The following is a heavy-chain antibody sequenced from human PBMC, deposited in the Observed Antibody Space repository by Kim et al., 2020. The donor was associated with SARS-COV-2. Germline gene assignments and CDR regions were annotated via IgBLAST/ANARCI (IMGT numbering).Heavy chain of an antibody. CDR3: ARGSEQWSVDN. D-gene: IGHD2-15*01. V-gene: IGHV3-53*01. Sequence: GGSLRLSCVGSGFDFSRNYMTWVRQAPGKGLEWVAVILSGGNTYYSASVEGRFTITRDKSKNMVNLEITRLRVEDTAIYYCARGSEQWSVDNWGQGVLVNVSA. CDR1: GFDFSRNY. J-gene: IGHJ4*02. CDR2: ILSGGNT.